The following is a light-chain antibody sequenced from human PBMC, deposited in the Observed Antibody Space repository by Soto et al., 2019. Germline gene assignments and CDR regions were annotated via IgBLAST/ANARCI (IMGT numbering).Light chain of an antibody. J-gene: IGLJ1*01. Sequence: SVLTQPAPVSGSPGQSITISCTGTSSDVGGYRYVSWYQQHPRKAPKLVIYAVTYRPSGVSNRFSGSTSGNTASLTLSRLQAEDQADYFCGSYTSSNTLVFGTGTKVT. CDR1: SSDVGGYRY. CDR3: GSYTSSNTLV. CDR2: AVT. V-gene: IGLV2-14*03.